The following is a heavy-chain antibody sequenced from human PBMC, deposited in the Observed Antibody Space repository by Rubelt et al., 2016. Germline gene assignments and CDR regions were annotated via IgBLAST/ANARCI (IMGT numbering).Heavy chain of an antibody. J-gene: IGHJ5*02. CDR2: IWYDGSNK. CDR1: GFTFSNYG. V-gene: IGHV3-33*01. D-gene: IGHD1-7*01. CDR3: VRAPGTTVRFGFNP. Sequence: QVQLVESGGGVVQPGRSLRLSCAASGFTFSNYGMHWVRQAPGKGLEWVAVIWYDGSNKYYAASVKGRFTISRDNSKKTLYLQMNSLRAEDTALYYCVRAPGTTVRFGFNPWGQGTLVTVSS.